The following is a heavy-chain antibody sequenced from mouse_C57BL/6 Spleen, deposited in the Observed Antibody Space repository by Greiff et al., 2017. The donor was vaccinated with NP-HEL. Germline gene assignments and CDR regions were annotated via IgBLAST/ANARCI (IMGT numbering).Heavy chain of an antibody. CDR2: INPSSGYT. CDR3: ARSNYYGSYYFDD. J-gene: IGHJ2*01. CDR1: GYTFTSYW. Sequence: VQLQQSGAELAKPGASVKLSCKASGYTFTSYWMHWVKQRPGQGLEWIGYINPSSGYTKYNQKFKDKATVTADKSSSTAYRQLSSLTYEDSAVYYCARSNYYGSYYFDDWGQGTTLTVSS. V-gene: IGHV1-7*01. D-gene: IGHD1-1*01.